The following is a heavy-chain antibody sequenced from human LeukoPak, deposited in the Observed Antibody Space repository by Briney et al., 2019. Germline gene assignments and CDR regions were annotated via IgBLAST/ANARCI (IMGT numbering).Heavy chain of an antibody. CDR2: INDRGHT. D-gene: IGHD4-23*01. V-gene: IGHV4-34*01. CDR3: ARDPTTVVTTPYYFDF. Sequence: SETLSLACAVHGGSFSGYHWNWIRQSPGEGLEWIGEINDRGHTNYNPSLESRITISVDTSKKQFSLNLSSVTAADTVVYYCARDPTTVVTTPYYFDFWGQGTLVTVSS. J-gene: IGHJ4*02. CDR1: GGSFSGYH.